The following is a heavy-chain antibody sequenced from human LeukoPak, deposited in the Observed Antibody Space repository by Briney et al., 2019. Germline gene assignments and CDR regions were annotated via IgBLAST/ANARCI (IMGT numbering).Heavy chain of an antibody. J-gene: IGHJ4*02. V-gene: IGHV3-30*04. CDR3: ASVLPITAGTTQGGY. CDR1: GFTFSSYA. D-gene: IGHD1-7*01. CDR2: ISHDGSNK. Sequence: PGGSLRLSCAASGFTFSSYAMHWVRQAPGKGLEWVAVISHDGSNKYYADSVKGRLIISRDNSKNTLYLQMNSLRAEDTAVYYCASVLPITAGTTQGGYWGQGTLVTVSS.